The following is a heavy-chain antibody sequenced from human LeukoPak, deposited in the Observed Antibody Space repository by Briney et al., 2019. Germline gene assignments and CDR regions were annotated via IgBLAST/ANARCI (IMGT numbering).Heavy chain of an antibody. CDR3: ARSSALVAPSDAFDI. CDR2: INPNSGGT. V-gene: IGHV1-2*02. Sequence: GASVKVSCKASGYTFTSYGISWVRQAPGQGLEWMGWINPNSGGTNYAQKFQGRVTMTRDTSISTAYMELSRLRSDDTAVYYCARSSALVAPSDAFDIWGQGTMVTVSS. D-gene: IGHD5-12*01. CDR1: GYTFTSYG. J-gene: IGHJ3*02.